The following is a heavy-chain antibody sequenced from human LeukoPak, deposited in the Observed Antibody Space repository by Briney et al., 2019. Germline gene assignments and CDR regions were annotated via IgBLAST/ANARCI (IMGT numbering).Heavy chain of an antibody. CDR1: GSSRSGYY. CDR2: VSYTGRT. Sequence: LETLSLTSTFCGSSRSGYYWSGIRQPPGKRLEWIGYVSYTGRTKYNPSLQSRVTISIDTSKSQLSLKLTSVTTADTAVYSCTTLLDNDISGDPDTFDVWGQGTTVIVSS. V-gene: IGHV4-59*01. D-gene: IGHD3-22*01. CDR3: TTLLDNDISGDPDTFDV. J-gene: IGHJ3*01.